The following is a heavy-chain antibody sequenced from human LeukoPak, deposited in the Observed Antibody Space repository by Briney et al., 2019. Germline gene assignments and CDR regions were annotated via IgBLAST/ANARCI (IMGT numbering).Heavy chain of an antibody. CDR3: AKGGLAAAGQRNYFDY. CDR2: TSYDGSNK. V-gene: IGHV3-30*18. Sequence: GRSLRLSCAASGFTFSSYGMHWVRQAPGKGLKWVAVTSYDGSNKYYADSVKGRLTISRDNSKNTLYLQMNSLRAEDTAVYYCAKGGLAAAGQRNYFDYWGQRTLDTVSS. D-gene: IGHD6-13*01. CDR1: GFTFSSYG. J-gene: IGHJ4*02.